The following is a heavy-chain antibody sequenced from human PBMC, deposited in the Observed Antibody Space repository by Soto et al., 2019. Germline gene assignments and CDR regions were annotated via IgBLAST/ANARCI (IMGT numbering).Heavy chain of an antibody. CDR2: IIPIFGTA. CDR3: ARSSSIAARQLYYYSYVMDV. D-gene: IGHD6-6*01. J-gene: IGHJ6*02. CDR1: GGTFSSYA. Sequence: QVQLVQSGAEVQKPGSSVNVSCKASGGTFSSYAISWVRQAPGQGLEWMGGIIPIFGTANYAQKFQGRVTITADKSTSTAYMELSSLRSEDTAVYYCARSSSIAARQLYYYSYVMDVWGQGTTVTVS. V-gene: IGHV1-69*06.